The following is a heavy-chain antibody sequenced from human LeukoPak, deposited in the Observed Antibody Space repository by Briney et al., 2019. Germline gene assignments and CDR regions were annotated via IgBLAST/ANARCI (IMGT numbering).Heavy chain of an antibody. D-gene: IGHD4-17*01. CDR3: ATRSVTTVTTSRGNWFDP. J-gene: IGHJ5*02. CDR1: GASISSSY. V-gene: IGHV4-59*12. CDR2: IYYNGNT. Sequence: PSGSLSLTCTVSGASISSSYWSWIRQPPGKRLEWIGYIYYNGNTNTNPSLKSRVTISVDTSKNQFSLKLSSVTAADMAVYYCATRSVTTVTTSRGNWFDPWGQGTLVTVSS.